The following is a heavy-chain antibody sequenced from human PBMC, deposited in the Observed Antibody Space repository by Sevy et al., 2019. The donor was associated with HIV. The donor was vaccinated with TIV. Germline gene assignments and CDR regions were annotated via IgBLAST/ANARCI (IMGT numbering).Heavy chain of an antibody. CDR3: AREGCTKPHDY. V-gene: IGHV3-23*01. CDR2: LSFGCGKI. Sequence: GGCLRLSCAASGFDFSIYSMSWVRQAPGKGLEWLSTLSFGCGKINYADSVKGRFTISRDNSKSSVYLQMNNMRVEDTAVYYCAREGCTKPHDYWGQGTLVTVSS. CDR1: GFDFSIYS. J-gene: IGHJ4*02. D-gene: IGHD2-8*01.